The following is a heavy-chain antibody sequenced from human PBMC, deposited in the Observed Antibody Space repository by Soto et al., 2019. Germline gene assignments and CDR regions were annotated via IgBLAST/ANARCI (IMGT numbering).Heavy chain of an antibody. CDR1: GFTFSSYA. V-gene: IGHV3-23*01. J-gene: IGHJ3*02. CDR2: IYNDGGST. D-gene: IGHD1-1*01. Sequence: GGSLRLSYAASGFTFSSYAMSWVRQAPGKGLEWVSGIYNDGGSTYYAESVKGRFTVSRDNSKNTLYLQMDSLRVEDTAVYYCAKPAYWNDFDIWGQGTMVTVSS. CDR3: AKPAYWNDFDI.